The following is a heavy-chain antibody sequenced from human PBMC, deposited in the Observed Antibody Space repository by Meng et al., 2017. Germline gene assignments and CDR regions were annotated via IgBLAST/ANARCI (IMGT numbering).Heavy chain of an antibody. V-gene: IGHV3-7*01. CDR1: GFTFSSYW. Sequence: GESLKISCAASGFTFSSYWMSWVRQAPGKGLEWVANIKQDGSEKYYVDSVKGRFTISRDNAKNSLYLQMNSLRAEDTAVYYCARDVSSMIFDYWGQGTLVTVSS. D-gene: IGHD3-16*01. CDR3: ARDVSSMIFDY. J-gene: IGHJ4*02. CDR2: IKQDGSEK.